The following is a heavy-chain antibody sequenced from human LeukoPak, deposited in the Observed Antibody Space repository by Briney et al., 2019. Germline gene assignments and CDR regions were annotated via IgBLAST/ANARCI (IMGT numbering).Heavy chain of an antibody. CDR2: IYYSGST. D-gene: IGHD2-15*01. CDR3: ARDGCSGGSCYSNLNWFDP. V-gene: IGHV4-59*01. Sequence: SETLSLTCTVSGGSISSYHWSWIRQPPGKGLEWIGYIYYSGSTNYNPSLKSRVTISVDTSKNQFSLKLSSVTAADTAVYYCARDGCSGGSCYSNLNWFDPWGQGTLVTVSS. J-gene: IGHJ5*02. CDR1: GGSISSYH.